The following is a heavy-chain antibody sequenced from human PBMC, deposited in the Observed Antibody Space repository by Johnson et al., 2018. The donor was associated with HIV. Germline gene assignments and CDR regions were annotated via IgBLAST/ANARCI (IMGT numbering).Heavy chain of an antibody. D-gene: IGHD5-12*01. CDR2: ISYDGSNT. CDR3: AKDGDWDTVAHAFDI. J-gene: IGHJ3*02. CDR1: GLTFSHYP. Sequence: QVQLVESGGGVVQPGTSLRLSCAASGLTFSHYPMHLVRQAPGKGLEWVAVISYDGSNTHYADSVRGRFTISRDNSKNTLYVQMHSLRPEDTAVYYCAKDGDWDTVAHAFDIWGQGTMVTVSS. V-gene: IGHV3-30-3*01.